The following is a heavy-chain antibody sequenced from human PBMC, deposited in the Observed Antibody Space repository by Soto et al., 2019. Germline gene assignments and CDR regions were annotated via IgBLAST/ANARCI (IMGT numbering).Heavy chain of an antibody. D-gene: IGHD3-16*02. CDR1: GGSFSGYY. CDR2: IYYSGST. Sequence: SETLSLTCAVYGGSFSGYYWSWIRQPPGKGLEWIGYIYYSGSTNYNPSLKSRVTISVDTSKNQFSLKLSSVTAADTAVYYCARDDYYVWGSYRQTSLDYWGQGTLVTVSS. J-gene: IGHJ4*02. V-gene: IGHV4-59*01. CDR3: ARDDYYVWGSYRQTSLDY.